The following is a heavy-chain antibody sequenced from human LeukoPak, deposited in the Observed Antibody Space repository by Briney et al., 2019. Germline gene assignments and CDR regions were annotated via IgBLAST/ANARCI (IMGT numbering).Heavy chain of an antibody. Sequence: ASVKVSCKASGYRFATYGISWVRQAPGQGLEWMGWINAYNGETNYARKLQGRVTMTTDTSTNTASMELTSLRSDDTAVYYCARDSVGVVPAATRGIFDYWGQGTLVTVSS. CDR1: GYRFATYG. CDR3: ARDSVGVVPAATRGIFDY. J-gene: IGHJ4*02. CDR2: INAYNGET. D-gene: IGHD2-2*01. V-gene: IGHV1-18*01.